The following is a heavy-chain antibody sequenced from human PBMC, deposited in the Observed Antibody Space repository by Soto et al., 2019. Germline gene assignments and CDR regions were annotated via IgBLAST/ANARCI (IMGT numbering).Heavy chain of an antibody. J-gene: IGHJ4*02. Sequence: QVQLVESGGGVVQPGRSLRLSCAASGFTFSNYAMNWVRQAPGKGLEWVAVISYDGSNEFYADSVKGRFTISRDNSKNALYLQMNSLRAEYTAGYFCARPRYITFFGVADCWGQGTLVTVSS. V-gene: IGHV3-30-3*01. D-gene: IGHD3-3*01. CDR1: GFTFSNYA. CDR3: ARPRYITFFGVADC. CDR2: ISYDGSNE.